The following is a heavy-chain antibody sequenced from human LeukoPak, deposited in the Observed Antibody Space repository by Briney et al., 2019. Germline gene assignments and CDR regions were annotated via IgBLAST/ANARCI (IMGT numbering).Heavy chain of an antibody. Sequence: PGRSLRLSCAASGFTFDDYAMHWVRQAPGKCLEWVSGISWNSGSIGYADSVKGRFTISRDNAKNSLYLQMNSLRAEDMALYYCAKGSDILTGDAFDIWGQGTMVTVSS. CDR3: AKGSDILTGDAFDI. CDR2: ISWNSGSI. V-gene: IGHV3-9*03. D-gene: IGHD3-9*01. J-gene: IGHJ3*02. CDR1: GFTFDDYA.